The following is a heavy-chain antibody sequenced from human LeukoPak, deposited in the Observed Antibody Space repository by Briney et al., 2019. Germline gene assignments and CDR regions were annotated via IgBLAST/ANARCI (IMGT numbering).Heavy chain of an antibody. CDR3: AKDRNLAAAGGFDY. Sequence: GGSLRLSCAASGFTFSSYSMNWVRQAPGKGLEWVSSISSSSSYIYYADSVKGRFTISRDNAKNSLYLQMNSLRAEDTAVYYCAKDRNLAAAGGFDYWGQGTLVTVSS. V-gene: IGHV3-21*01. J-gene: IGHJ4*02. CDR1: GFTFSSYS. CDR2: ISSSSSYI. D-gene: IGHD6-13*01.